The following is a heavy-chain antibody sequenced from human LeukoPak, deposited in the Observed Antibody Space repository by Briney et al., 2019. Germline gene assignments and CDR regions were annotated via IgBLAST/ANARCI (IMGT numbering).Heavy chain of an antibody. J-gene: IGHJ4*02. CDR2: INPNSGGT. V-gene: IGHV1-2*02. CDR3: ARDSPIAAAGT. Sequence: ASVKVSFKPSGYTFTVYYMHWVRQAPGQGLECMGWINPNSGGTNYAQKFQGRVTITRDTSISTAYMELSRLRSDDTAVYYCARDSPIAAAGTWGQGTLVTVSS. D-gene: IGHD6-13*01. CDR1: GYTFTVYY.